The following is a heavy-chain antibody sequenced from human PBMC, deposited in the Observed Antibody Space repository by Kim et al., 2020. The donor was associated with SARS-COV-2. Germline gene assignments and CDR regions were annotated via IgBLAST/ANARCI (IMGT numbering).Heavy chain of an antibody. CDR2: IYYSGST. J-gene: IGHJ4*02. D-gene: IGHD3-22*01. Sequence: SETLSLTCTVSGGSISSISYYWGWIRQPPGKGLEGIGSIYYSGSTYYNPSLKSRVTIAVATSKNQFSLKLSSVTAADTAVYYCARHELRLMIVGVISDYSLPFDYWGQGTLVTVSS. V-gene: IGHV4-39*01. CDR1: GGSISSISYY. CDR3: ARHELRLMIVGVISDYSLPFDY.